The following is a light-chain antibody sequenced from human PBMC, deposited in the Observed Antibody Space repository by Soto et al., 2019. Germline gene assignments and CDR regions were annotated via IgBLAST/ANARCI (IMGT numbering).Light chain of an antibody. CDR3: SSYTSSSTLDV. CDR2: DVS. J-gene: IGLJ1*01. Sequence: QSVLTQPASVSGSPGQSITISCTGTSSDVGGYNYVSWYQQHPGKAPKLMIYDVSNRPSGVSNRFSGSKSGNTASLTISGLQAEDEGDYCCSSYTSSSTLDVFGTGTKVTVL. V-gene: IGLV2-14*03. CDR1: SSDVGGYNY.